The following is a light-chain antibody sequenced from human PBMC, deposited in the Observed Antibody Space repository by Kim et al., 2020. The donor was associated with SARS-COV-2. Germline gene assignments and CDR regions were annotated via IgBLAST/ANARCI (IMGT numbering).Light chain of an antibody. Sequence: GERAPLAGRASQSVSSSHSAWYQHKPGQAPRLLIYATSSSATGIPDRFSGSGSGTDFTLTISRLEPEDFAVYYCQQYGNSRWTFGQGTKVDIK. CDR1: QSVSSSH. J-gene: IGKJ1*01. V-gene: IGKV3-20*01. CDR2: ATS. CDR3: QQYGNSRWT.